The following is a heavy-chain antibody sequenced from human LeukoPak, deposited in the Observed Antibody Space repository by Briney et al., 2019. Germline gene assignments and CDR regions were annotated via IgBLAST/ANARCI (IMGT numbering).Heavy chain of an antibody. D-gene: IGHD5-18*01. Sequence: SETLSLTCTVSGGSISSSSYYWGWIRQPPGKGLEWIGTIYYSGITYYNPSLRSRVTISLDTSKNQFSLNLNSVTAADTAVYYCAREDTGMAPGFDYWGQGTLSPSPQ. CDR2: IYYSGIT. V-gene: IGHV4-39*07. J-gene: IGHJ4*02. CDR1: GGSISSSSYY. CDR3: AREDTGMAPGFDY.